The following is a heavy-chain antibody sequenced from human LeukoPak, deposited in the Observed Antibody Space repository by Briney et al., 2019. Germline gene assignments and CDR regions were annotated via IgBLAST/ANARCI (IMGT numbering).Heavy chain of an antibody. J-gene: IGHJ3*02. CDR1: GFTFSGSA. CDR3: AKEGPHDAFDI. V-gene: IGHV3-73*01. CDR2: IRGKANSYAT. Sequence: GGSLRLSCAASGFTFSGSAMHWVRQASGKGLEWVGRIRGKANSYATAYVASVKGRFTISTDDSKNTAYLQMNSLKTEDTAVYYCAKEGPHDAFDIWGQGTMVPVSS.